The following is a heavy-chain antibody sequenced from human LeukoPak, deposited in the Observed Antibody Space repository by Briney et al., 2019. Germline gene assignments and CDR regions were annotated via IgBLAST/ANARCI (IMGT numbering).Heavy chain of an antibody. D-gene: IGHD2-2*01. Sequence: SETLSLTCTVSGGSIRGYYWSWIRQPPGKGLEWIGYIYYSGSTYYNPSLKSRVTISVDTSKNQFSLKLSSVTAADTAVYYCARDPYCSSTSCLGFDIWGQGTMVTVSS. CDR3: ARDPYCSSTSCLGFDI. V-gene: IGHV4-59*12. CDR2: IYYSGST. CDR1: GGSIRGYY. J-gene: IGHJ3*02.